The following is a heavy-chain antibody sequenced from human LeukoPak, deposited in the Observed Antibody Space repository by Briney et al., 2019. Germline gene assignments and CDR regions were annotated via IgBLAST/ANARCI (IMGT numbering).Heavy chain of an antibody. Sequence: PSETLSLTCTVSGDSISSSSSYWGWIRQPPGEGLEWIGSIYYSGSTYYNPSLKSRVTISVDTAKNQFSLKLRSVTAADTAVYYCARHLQLVPIPAHWGQGTLVTVSS. V-gene: IGHV4-39*01. CDR3: ARHLQLVPIPAH. CDR1: GDSISSSSSY. J-gene: IGHJ4*02. D-gene: IGHD6-13*01. CDR2: IYYSGST.